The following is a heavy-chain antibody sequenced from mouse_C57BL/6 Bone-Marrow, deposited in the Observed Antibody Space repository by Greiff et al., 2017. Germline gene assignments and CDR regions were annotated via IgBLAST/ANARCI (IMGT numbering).Heavy chain of an antibody. V-gene: IGHV1-26*01. CDR1: GYTFTDYY. CDR3: ARGGFAGFDY. D-gene: IGHD3-1*01. Sequence: EVQLQQSGPELVKPGASVKISCKASGYTFTDYYMNWVKQSHGKSLEWIGDINPNNGGTSYNQKFKGKATLTVDKSSSTAYVELRSLTSEDSAVYYCARGGFAGFDYWGQGTTRTVSS. J-gene: IGHJ2*01. CDR2: INPNNGGT.